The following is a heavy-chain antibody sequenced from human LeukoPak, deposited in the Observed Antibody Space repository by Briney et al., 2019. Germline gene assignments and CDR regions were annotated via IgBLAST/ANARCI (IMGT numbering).Heavy chain of an antibody. CDR3: ARDSFWSGSVPGY. V-gene: IGHV3-7*01. D-gene: IGHD3-3*01. CDR1: GFTFSSYS. CDR2: IKQDGSEK. Sequence: PGGSLRLSCAASGFTFSSYSMNWVRQAPGKGLEWVANIKQDGSEKYYVDSVKGRFTISRDNAKNSLYLQMNSLRAEDTAVYYCARDSFWSGSVPGYWGQGTLVTVSS. J-gene: IGHJ4*02.